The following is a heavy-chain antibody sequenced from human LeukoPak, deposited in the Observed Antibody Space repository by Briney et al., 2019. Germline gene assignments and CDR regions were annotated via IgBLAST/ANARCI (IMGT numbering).Heavy chain of an antibody. Sequence: GGSLRLSCAASGFTFNFYAMAWVRQAPGKGLEWVSAISGSSVNIYYLDSVKGRFTISRDNAKNSLYLQMNSLRAEDTAVYYCATHRGIAVPRDAFDIWGQGTMVTVSS. CDR3: ATHRGIAVPRDAFDI. J-gene: IGHJ3*02. CDR1: GFTFNFYA. V-gene: IGHV3-21*01. CDR2: ISGSSVNI. D-gene: IGHD6-19*01.